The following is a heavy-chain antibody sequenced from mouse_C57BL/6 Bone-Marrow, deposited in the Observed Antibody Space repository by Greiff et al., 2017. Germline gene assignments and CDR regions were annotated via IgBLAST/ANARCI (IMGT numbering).Heavy chain of an antibody. J-gene: IGHJ3*01. CDR3: ARETTEGEDGLAY. D-gene: IGHD1-1*01. CDR2: IDPSDSYT. CDR1: GYTFTSYW. V-gene: IGHV1-69*01. Sequence: QVQLQQPGAELVMPGASVKLSCKASGYTFTSYWMHWVKQRPGQGLEWIGEIDPSDSYTNYNQKFKGKSTLTVDKSSSTAYMQLSSLTSEDSAVYYCARETTEGEDGLAYWGQGTLVTVSA.